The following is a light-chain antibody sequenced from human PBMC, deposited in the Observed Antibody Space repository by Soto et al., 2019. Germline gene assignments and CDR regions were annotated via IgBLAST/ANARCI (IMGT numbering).Light chain of an antibody. CDR3: QQYDSSPKT. CDR2: GAS. J-gene: IGKJ1*01. CDR1: QSVSSSY. Sequence: EIVLTQSPGTRSLSPGERASLSCMASQSVSSSYLAWYQQKPGQAPRLLIYGASSRATGIPDRFSGSGSGTDFTLTISRLEPEDFAVYYCQQYDSSPKTFGQGTKVDIK. V-gene: IGKV3-20*01.